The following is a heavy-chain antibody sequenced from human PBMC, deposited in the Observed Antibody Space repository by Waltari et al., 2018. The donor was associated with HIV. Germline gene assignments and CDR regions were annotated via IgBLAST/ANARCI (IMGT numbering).Heavy chain of an antibody. Sequence: QITLKESGPTMVKPTQTLTLTCSFSGFSLNTNGMGVAWIRQPPGEALEWLSIIFWNDDKRYSPSLNNRLTIIKDTSKNHVVLILTNVDPVDTGTYYCAHTYYYDNSGSYSTSFARHFDVWGRDTLVTVSS. CDR3: AHTYYYDNSGSYSTSFARHFDV. J-gene: IGHJ2*01. V-gene: IGHV2-5*01. CDR2: IFWNDDK. D-gene: IGHD3-22*01. CDR1: GFSLNTNGMG.